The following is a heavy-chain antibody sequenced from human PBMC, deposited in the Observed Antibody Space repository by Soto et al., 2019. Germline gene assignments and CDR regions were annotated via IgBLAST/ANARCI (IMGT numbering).Heavy chain of an antibody. V-gene: IGHV4-34*01. J-gene: IGHJ4*02. CDR2: INHSGST. D-gene: IGHD6-13*01. Sequence: PSETLSLTCAVYGGSCSGYSGSWIRQPPGKGLEWIGEINHSGSTNYNPSLKSRVTISVDTSKNQFSLKLSSVTAADTAVYYCARTGIAALVYPITCDYWGQGTRVTVS. CDR1: GGSCSGYS. CDR3: ARTGIAALVYPITCDY.